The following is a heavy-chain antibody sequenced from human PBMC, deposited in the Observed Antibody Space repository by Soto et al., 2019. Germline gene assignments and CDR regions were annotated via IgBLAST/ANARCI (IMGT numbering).Heavy chain of an antibody. CDR2: ISYDGSNK. J-gene: IGHJ4*02. Sequence: GGSLRLSCAASGFTFISYGMHWVRQAPGKGLEWVAVISYDGSNKYYADSVKGRFTISRDNSKNTLYLQMNSLRAEDTAVYYCAKDLKVRVRGVIISSLDYWGQGTLVTVSS. V-gene: IGHV3-30*18. CDR1: GFTFISYG. CDR3: AKDLKVRVRGVIISSLDY. D-gene: IGHD3-10*01.